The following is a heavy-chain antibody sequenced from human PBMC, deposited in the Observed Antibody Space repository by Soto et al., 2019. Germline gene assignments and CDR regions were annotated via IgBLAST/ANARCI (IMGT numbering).Heavy chain of an antibody. D-gene: IGHD2-2*01. CDR1: GYTFTSYA. CDR3: AREPPYPSYCSSTTCYGDYFDY. Sequence: ASVKVSCKASGYTFTSYAMHWVRQAPGQRLEWMGWINAGNGNTKYSQKFQGRVTITRDTSASTAYMELNSLRAEDTAVYYCAREPPYPSYCSSTTCYGDYFDYWGLGTLVTVSS. J-gene: IGHJ4*02. CDR2: INAGNGNT. V-gene: IGHV1-3*01.